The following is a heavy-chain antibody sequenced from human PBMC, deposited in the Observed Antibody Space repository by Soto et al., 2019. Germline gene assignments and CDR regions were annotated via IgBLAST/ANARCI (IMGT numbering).Heavy chain of an antibody. V-gene: IGHV3-48*01. J-gene: IGHJ6*03. CDR1: GFTFSSYS. CDR2: ISSSSSTI. CDR3: TTFLLEYCSSTSCYIPSGGYYYYYMDV. D-gene: IGHD2-2*02. Sequence: GGSLRLSCAASGFTFSSYSMNWVRQAPGKGLEWVSYISSSSSTIYYADSVKGRFTISRDNAKNSLYLQMNSLKTEDTAVYYCTTFLLEYCSSTSCYIPSGGYYYYYMDVWGKGTTVTVSS.